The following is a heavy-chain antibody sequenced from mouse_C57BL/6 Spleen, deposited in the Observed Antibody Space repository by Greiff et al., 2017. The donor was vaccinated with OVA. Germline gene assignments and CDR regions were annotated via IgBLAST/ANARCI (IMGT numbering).Heavy chain of an antibody. D-gene: IGHD1-1*01. CDR1: GYTFTSYW. CDR2: IDPSDSET. CDR3: ARKTTVEGFDY. V-gene: IGHV1-52*01. Sequence: QVQLQQPGAELVRPGSSVKLSCKASGYTFTSYWMHWVKQRPIQGLEWIGNIDPSDSETHYNQKFKDKATLTVDKSSSTAYMQLSSLTSEDSAVYYCARKTTVEGFDYWGQGTTLTVSS. J-gene: IGHJ2*01.